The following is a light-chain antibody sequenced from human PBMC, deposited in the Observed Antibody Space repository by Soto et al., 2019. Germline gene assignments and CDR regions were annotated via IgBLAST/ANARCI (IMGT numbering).Light chain of an antibody. CDR1: QGISSY. V-gene: IGKV1-8*01. CDR3: QQYYSYPLT. Sequence: AIRMTQSPSSLSASTGDRVXXTXRASQGISSYLAWYQQKPGKAPKLLIYAASTLQSGVPSRFSGSGSGTDFTLTISCLQSEDFATYYCQQYYSYPLTFGQGTRLEIK. J-gene: IGKJ5*01. CDR2: AAS.